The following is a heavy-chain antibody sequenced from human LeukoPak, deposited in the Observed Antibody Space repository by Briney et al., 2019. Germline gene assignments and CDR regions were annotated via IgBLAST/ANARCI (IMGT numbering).Heavy chain of an antibody. CDR2: IYSGGST. J-gene: IGHJ4*02. CDR3: ARDRRYCSTSSSCYELYFDY. D-gene: IGHD2-2*01. CDR1: GFSVSNNY. Sequence: GGSLRLSCAASGFSVSNNYMSWVRQAPGKGLEWVSVIYSGGSTYYADSVKGRFTISRDNSKNALYLQMNDLRAEDTAVYYCARDRRYCSTSSSCYELYFDYWGQGTLVTASS. V-gene: IGHV3-53*01.